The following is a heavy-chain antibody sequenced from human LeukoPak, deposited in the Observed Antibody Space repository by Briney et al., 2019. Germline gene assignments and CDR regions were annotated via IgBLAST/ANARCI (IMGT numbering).Heavy chain of an antibody. CDR1: GLSYTTKA. CDR2: ISLDGKNE. D-gene: IGHD6-19*01. J-gene: IGHJ4*02. Sequence: GGSLRLSCVASGLSYTTKAVHWVRQAPGEGLEWMSYISLDGKNESYADSVRGRFTISRDNSRNTVYLQMNSLRPEDTAVYYCAAHLGSGWHLDYWGQGIRVTVSP. V-gene: IGHV3-30*04. CDR3: AAHLGSGWHLDY.